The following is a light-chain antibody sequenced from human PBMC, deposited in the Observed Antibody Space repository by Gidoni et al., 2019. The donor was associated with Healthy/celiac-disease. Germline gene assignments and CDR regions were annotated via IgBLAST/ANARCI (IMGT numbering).Light chain of an antibody. V-gene: IGKV1-39*01. CDR1: QSISSY. J-gene: IGKJ2*01. CDR2: AAS. CDR3: QHSYSTPRT. Sequence: DIQMTKSPSSLSASVGDRVTITCRASQSISSYLNWYQQKPGKAPKLLISAASSLQSGVPSRFSGSGSGTDFTLTISSLLPEDFSTYYCQHSYSTPRTFGQGTKLEIK.